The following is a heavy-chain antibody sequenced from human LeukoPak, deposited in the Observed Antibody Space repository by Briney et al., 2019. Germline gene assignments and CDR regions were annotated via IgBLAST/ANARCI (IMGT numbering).Heavy chain of an antibody. CDR1: GASIRRSDYY. Sequence: SETLSLTCTVSGASIRRSDYYWGSIRQPPGKGLQWIGSIHDSGNIYYNPSLNSRVTISLDTSKNQFSLRLFSVTAADTAVYYCATGRYIYGVYSKTDFDYWGQGTLVPVSA. V-gene: IGHV4-39*07. J-gene: IGHJ4*02. D-gene: IGHD2-8*01. CDR2: IHDSGNI. CDR3: ATGRYIYGVYSKTDFDY.